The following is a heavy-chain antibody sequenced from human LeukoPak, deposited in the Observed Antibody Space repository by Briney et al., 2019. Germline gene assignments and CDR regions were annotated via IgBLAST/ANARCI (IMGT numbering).Heavy chain of an antibody. CDR2: IYHSGST. CDR1: GGSISSGGYS. Sequence: SETLSLTCAVSGGSISSGGYSWSWIRQPPGKGLEWIGYIYHSGSTYYNPSLKSRVTISVDRSKNQFSLKLSSVTAADTAVFYCARRVLYDSSGYNWFDPWGQGTLVTVSS. V-gene: IGHV4-30-2*01. J-gene: IGHJ5*02. CDR3: ARRVLYDSSGYNWFDP. D-gene: IGHD3-22*01.